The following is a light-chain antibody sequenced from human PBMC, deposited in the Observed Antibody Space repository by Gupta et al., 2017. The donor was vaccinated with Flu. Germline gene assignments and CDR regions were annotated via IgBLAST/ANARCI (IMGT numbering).Light chain of an antibody. V-gene: IGLV3-25*03. CDR1: ALPKQY. CDR3: QSADSSGTFVV. CDR2: KDS. Sequence: GQTARITCSGDALPKQYAYWYQQKPGQAPVLVIYKDSERPSGIPERFSGSSSGTTVTLTISGVQAEDEADYYCQSADSSGTFVVFGGGTKLTVL. J-gene: IGLJ2*01.